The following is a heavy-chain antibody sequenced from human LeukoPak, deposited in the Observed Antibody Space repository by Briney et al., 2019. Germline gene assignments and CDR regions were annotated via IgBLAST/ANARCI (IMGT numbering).Heavy chain of an antibody. Sequence: PSETLSLTCTVSGASISSSTYYWGWIRQPAEKGLEWIGHIHYSGSTNYNPSLKSRVTISVDTSKNQFSLKLSSVTAADTAVYYCARRSRSSSLRDPWGQGTLVTVSS. CDR3: ARRSRSSSLRDP. D-gene: IGHD6-6*01. CDR2: IHYSGST. V-gene: IGHV4-39*01. J-gene: IGHJ5*02. CDR1: GASISSSTYY.